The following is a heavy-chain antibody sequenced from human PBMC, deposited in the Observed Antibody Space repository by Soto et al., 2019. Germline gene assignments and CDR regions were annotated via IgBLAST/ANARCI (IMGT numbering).Heavy chain of an antibody. CDR1: VFIVRTKS. D-gene: IGHD3-22*01. CDR2: ISLDGSKT. Sequence: PEESMRLSFAPSVFIVRTKSIHWVRLAPGMGLEWVAVISLDGSKTNYADSVKGRFTISRDNSKDTVYLQMNSLRAEDTAVYYCAKDTYYYSSSGYYVFDSWGQGP. J-gene: IGHJ4*02. V-gene: IGHV3-30*18. CDR3: AKDTYYYSSSGYYVFDS.